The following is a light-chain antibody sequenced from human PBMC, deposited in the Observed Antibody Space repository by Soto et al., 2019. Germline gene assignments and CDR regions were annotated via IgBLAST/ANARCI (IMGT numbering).Light chain of an antibody. V-gene: IGLV7-46*01. CDR3: LLSYHGARYVL. Sequence: QAVVTQEPSLTVSPGGTVTRTCGSITGAVTSSHYPYWLQQKPGQAPRTLIYDTDNKHSWTPARFSGSLLGDKAALTLSGAQPEDEADYYCLLSYHGARYVLFGGGTKLTVL. CDR1: TGAVTSSHY. CDR2: DTD. J-gene: IGLJ2*01.